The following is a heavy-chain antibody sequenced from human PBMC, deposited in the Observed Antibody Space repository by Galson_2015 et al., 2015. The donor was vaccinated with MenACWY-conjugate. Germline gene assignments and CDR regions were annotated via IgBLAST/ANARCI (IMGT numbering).Heavy chain of an antibody. CDR3: ARGHYGMDA. V-gene: IGHV3-7*03. Sequence: SLRLSCAVSGFTFRSYWMTWVRQAPGKGLEWVASIKKDGSEKYYVDSVKGRYTISRDNTKNSMYLEMNSLRAEDTAVYYCARGHYGMDAWGQGTTVPASS. CDR1: GFTFRSYW. CDR2: IKKDGSEK. J-gene: IGHJ6*02.